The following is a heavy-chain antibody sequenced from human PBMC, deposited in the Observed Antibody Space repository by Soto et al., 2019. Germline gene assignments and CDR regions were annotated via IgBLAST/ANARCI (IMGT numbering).Heavy chain of an antibody. J-gene: IGHJ4*02. D-gene: IGHD5-12*01. CDR2: IIPIFGTA. CDR1: GGTFSSYA. CDR3: ARVEVDIVATTNYYFDY. V-gene: IGHV1-69*06. Sequence: SVKVSCKASGGTFSSYAISWVRQAPGQGLELMGGIIPIFGTANYAQKFQGRVTITADKSTSTAYMELSSLRSEDTAVYYCARVEVDIVATTNYYFDYWGQGTLVTVSS.